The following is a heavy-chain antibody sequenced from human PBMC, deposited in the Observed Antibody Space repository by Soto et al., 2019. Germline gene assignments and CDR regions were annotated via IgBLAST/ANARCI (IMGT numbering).Heavy chain of an antibody. D-gene: IGHD2-2*01. CDR3: ANDGGIDLVSSKLWFDI. J-gene: IGHJ3*02. CDR1: GFTFSNYA. CDR2: INGSGVST. Sequence: EVRLLESGGGFVQPGGSLRLSCAASGFTFSNYAMSWVRQTPGRVLEWVSTINGSGVSTYYADSVKGRFGISRDNSMNTMFLHMVCLKAEDTAVDYCANDGGIDLVSSKLWFDIWGHGTLVTVSS. V-gene: IGHV3-23*01.